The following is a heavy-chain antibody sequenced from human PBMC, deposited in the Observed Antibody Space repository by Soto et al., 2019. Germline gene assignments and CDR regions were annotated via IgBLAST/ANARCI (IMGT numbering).Heavy chain of an antibody. D-gene: IGHD6-13*01. CDR2: IYHSGST. J-gene: IGHJ6*02. V-gene: IGHV4-4*02. CDR3: ARDPKIAAAGNYYYYYGMDV. Sequence: SETLSLTCAVSGGSISSSNWWSWVRQPPGKGLEWIGEIYHSGSTNYNPSLKSRVTISVDKSKNQFSLKLSSVTAADTAVYYCARDPKIAAAGNYYYYYGMDVWGQGTTVTVSS. CDR1: GGSISSSNW.